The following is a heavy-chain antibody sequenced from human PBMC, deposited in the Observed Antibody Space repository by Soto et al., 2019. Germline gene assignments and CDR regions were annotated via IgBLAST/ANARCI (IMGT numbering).Heavy chain of an antibody. J-gene: IGHJ4*02. CDR3: TPDTSAANIFDY. CDR1: GFSFPSAW. CDR2: IKSIGDGGTT. D-gene: IGHD6-25*01. Sequence: EVHLVESGGGLVKTGGSLRLSCAASGFSFPSAWMNWVRQAPGKGLEWVGRIKSIGDGGTTDYAAPGKGRFTISRDESRNTVYLQMSSLKVEDTAVYYCTPDTSAANIFDYWGQGTLVTVSS. V-gene: IGHV3-15*01.